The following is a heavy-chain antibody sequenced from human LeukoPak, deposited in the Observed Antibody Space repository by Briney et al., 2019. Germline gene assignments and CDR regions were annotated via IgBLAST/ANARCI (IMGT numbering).Heavy chain of an antibody. CDR1: GYTFTGYY. Sequence: ASVKVSCKASGYTFTGYYMHWVRQAPGQGLEWMEWINPNSGGTNYAQKFQGRVTMTRDTSISTAYMELSRLRSDDTAVYYCAREYCSSTSCYPPDVWGQGTTVTVSS. V-gene: IGHV1-2*02. CDR2: INPNSGGT. D-gene: IGHD2-2*01. J-gene: IGHJ6*02. CDR3: AREYCSSTSCYPPDV.